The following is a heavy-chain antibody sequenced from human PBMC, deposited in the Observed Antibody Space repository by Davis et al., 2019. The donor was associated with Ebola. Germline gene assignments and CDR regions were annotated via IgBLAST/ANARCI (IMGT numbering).Heavy chain of an antibody. D-gene: IGHD4-17*01. CDR1: GGSISSYY. Sequence: MPSETLSLTCTVSGGSISSYYWSWIRQPPGKGLEWIGYIYYSGSTNYNPSLKSRVTISVDTSKNQFSLKLSSVTAADTAVYYCARVRAYYYYYGMDVWGQGTTVTVSS. CDR3: ARVRAYYYYYGMDV. J-gene: IGHJ6*02. V-gene: IGHV4-59*12. CDR2: IYYSGST.